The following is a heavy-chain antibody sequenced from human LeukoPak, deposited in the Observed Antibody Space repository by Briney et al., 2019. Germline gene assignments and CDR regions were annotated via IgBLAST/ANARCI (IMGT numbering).Heavy chain of an antibody. CDR3: ARDLYYYDNRRDAFDI. V-gene: IGHV4-4*07. Sequence: SETLSLTCTVSGGSLSTYYWSWIRQPAGKGLEWIGRIYTSGSTTYNPSLKSRVTMSVDTSKNQISLNLRSVTAAYTAVYYCARDLYYYDNRRDAFDIWGQGTMVTVSS. J-gene: IGHJ3*02. CDR2: IYTSGST. CDR1: GGSLSTYY. D-gene: IGHD3-22*01.